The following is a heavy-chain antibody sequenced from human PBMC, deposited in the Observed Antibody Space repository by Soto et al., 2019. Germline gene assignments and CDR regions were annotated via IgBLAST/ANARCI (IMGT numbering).Heavy chain of an antibody. Sequence: SETLSSTGTVSVAARSSRGYFYTWFLQPPGKGLEWLGYIYYSGGTNYNPSLKSRVTISLDKSKSQFSLRLISVTAADTAVYYCTREQSDDNYFDPWGQGTLVTVSS. CDR1: VAARSSRGYF. J-gene: IGHJ5*02. V-gene: IGHV4-61*08. D-gene: IGHD6-19*01. CDR3: TREQSDDNYFDP. CDR2: IYYSGGT.